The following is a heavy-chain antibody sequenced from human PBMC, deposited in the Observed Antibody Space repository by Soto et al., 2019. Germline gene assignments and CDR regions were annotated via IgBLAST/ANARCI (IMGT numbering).Heavy chain of an antibody. D-gene: IGHD2-15*01. Sequence: PSETLSLTCTVSGGSISSYYWSWIRLPPGKGLEWIGSIYYSGSTYYNPSLKSRVTISVDTSKNQFSLKLSSVTAADTAVYYCARHSVGYCSGGSCYGWFDPWGQGTLVTVSS. CDR1: GGSISSYY. CDR3: ARHSVGYCSGGSCYGWFDP. J-gene: IGHJ5*02. V-gene: IGHV4-59*08. CDR2: IYYSGST.